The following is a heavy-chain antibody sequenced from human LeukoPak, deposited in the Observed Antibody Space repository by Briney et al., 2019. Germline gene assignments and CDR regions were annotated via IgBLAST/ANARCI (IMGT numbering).Heavy chain of an antibody. D-gene: IGHD1-26*01. CDR3: AKVAVTAVGAGESYFAY. CDR2: IQYDGSNE. J-gene: IGHJ4*02. Sequence: GGSLRLSCAASGFTFSSYAMSWVRQAPGKGLEWVAYIQYDGSNEQYADSVKGRFSISRDSSKNILYLQMNSVRVEDTAVYYCAKVAVTAVGAGESYFAYWGQGTLVTVSS. CDR1: GFTFSSYA. V-gene: IGHV3-30*02.